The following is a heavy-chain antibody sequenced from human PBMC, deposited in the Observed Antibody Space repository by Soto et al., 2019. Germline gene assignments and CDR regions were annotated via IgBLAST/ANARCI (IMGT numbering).Heavy chain of an antibody. J-gene: IGHJ4*02. Sequence: PSETLSLTCTVSGGSVSSGSYYWSWIRQPPGKGLEWIGYIYYSGSTNYNPSLKSRVTISVDTSKNQFSLKLSSVTAADTAVYYCARGWMGATGDYYFDYWGQGTLVTVSS. CDR2: IYYSGST. V-gene: IGHV4-61*01. CDR1: GGSVSSGSYY. CDR3: ARGWMGATGDYYFDY. D-gene: IGHD1-26*01.